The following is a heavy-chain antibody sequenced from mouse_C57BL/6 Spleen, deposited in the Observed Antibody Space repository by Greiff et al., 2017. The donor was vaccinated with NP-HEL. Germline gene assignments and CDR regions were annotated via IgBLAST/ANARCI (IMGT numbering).Heavy chain of an antibody. Sequence: LQQPGTELVKPGASVKLSCKASGYTFTSYWMHWVKQRPGQGLEWIGNINPSNGGTNYNEKFKSKATLTVDKSSSTAYMQLSSLTSEDSAVYYCARKRGLVTRYFDYWGQGTTLTVSS. V-gene: IGHV1-53*01. D-gene: IGHD2-12*01. J-gene: IGHJ2*01. CDR1: GYTFTSYW. CDR2: INPSNGGT. CDR3: ARKRGLVTRYFDY.